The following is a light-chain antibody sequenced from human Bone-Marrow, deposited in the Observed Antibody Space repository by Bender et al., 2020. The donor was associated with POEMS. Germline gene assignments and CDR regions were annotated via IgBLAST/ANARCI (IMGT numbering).Light chain of an antibody. V-gene: IGLV1-36*01. CDR1: RSNIGNHG. J-gene: IGLJ3*02. CDR2: HDD. Sequence: QSVVTQPPSLSEAPRQRVTISCSGSRSNIGNHGVNWYQQLPGEAHKHLIYHDDLLTPGVSDRFSASKSGTTASMAISELQSEDEALYYCSAWDDSLSGWVFGGGTKLTVL. CDR3: SAWDDSLSGWV.